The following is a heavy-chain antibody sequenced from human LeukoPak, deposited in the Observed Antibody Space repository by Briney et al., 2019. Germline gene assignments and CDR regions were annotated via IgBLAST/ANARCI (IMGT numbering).Heavy chain of an antibody. CDR3: ARHGGDYVFDY. CDR2: IYYSGST. Sequence: SETLSLTCTVSGGSISSSSYSWGWIRQPPGKGLEWIGSIYYSGSTSYNPSLKSRVTISVDTSKNQFSLSLSSVTAADTAVYYCARHGGDYVFDYWGQGTLVTVSS. CDR1: GGSISSSSYS. D-gene: IGHD4-17*01. V-gene: IGHV4-39*01. J-gene: IGHJ4*02.